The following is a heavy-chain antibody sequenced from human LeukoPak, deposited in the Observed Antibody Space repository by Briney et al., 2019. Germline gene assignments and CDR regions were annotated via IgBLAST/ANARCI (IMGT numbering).Heavy chain of an antibody. CDR1: GFTFSSYW. J-gene: IGHJ4*02. V-gene: IGHV3-74*01. CDR3: ARLWGIAAELDY. D-gene: IGHD6-13*01. CDR2: INSDGSST. Sequence: GGSLRLSCAAYGFTFSSYWMHWVRQAPGKGLVWVSRINSDGSSTSYADSVKGRFTISRDNAKNTLYLQMNSLRAEDTAVYYCARLWGIAAELDYWGQGTLVTVSS.